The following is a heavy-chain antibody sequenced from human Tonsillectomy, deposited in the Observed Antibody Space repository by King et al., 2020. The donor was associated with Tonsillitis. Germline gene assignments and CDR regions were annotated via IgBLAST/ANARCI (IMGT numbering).Heavy chain of an antibody. CDR1: GFTFSDYY. J-gene: IGHJ4*02. Sequence: VQLVQSGGGLVKPGGSLRLSCAASGFTFSDYYMSWIRQAPGKGLEWVSYISGSSSYTNYADSVKGRFTISRDNAKNSLSLQMNSLRAEDTAVYYCARGSLVDSGDLEYWGQGTLVTVSS. CDR3: ARGSLVDSGDLEY. V-gene: IGHV3-11*05. D-gene: IGHD4-17*01. CDR2: ISGSSSYT.